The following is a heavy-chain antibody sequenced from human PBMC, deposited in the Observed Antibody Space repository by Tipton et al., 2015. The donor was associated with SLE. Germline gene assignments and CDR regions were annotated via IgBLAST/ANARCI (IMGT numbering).Heavy chain of an antibody. D-gene: IGHD4-17*01. CDR3: ARDDPDGDGGGIPGDY. J-gene: IGHJ4*02. CDR2: ITHSGST. CDR1: GGSFSDYY. Sequence: TLSLTCAVYGGSFSDYYWSWIRQPPGKGLEWIGEITHSGSTNYNPSLKSRVTISVDTSKNQFSLKLSSVTAADTAVYFCARDDPDGDGGGIPGDYWVQGTLVPVS. V-gene: IGHV4-34*01.